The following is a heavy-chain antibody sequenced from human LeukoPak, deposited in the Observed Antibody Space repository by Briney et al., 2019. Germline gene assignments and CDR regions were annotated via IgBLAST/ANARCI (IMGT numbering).Heavy chain of an antibody. CDR1: GYTFTSYG. CDR3: ARQYGAIVAASL. D-gene: IGHD6-13*01. CDR2: INPNSGGT. V-gene: IGHV1-2*02. Sequence: ASVKVSCKASGYTFTSYGISWVRQAPGQGLEWMGWINPNSGGTNYAQKFQGRITMTRDTSISTAYMELSRLRSDDTAVYYCARQYGAIVAASLWGQGTLVTVSS. J-gene: IGHJ4*02.